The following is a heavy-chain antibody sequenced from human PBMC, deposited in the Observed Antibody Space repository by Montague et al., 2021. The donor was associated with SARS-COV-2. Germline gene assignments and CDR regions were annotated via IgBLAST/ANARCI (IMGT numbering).Heavy chain of an antibody. Sequence: SETLSLTCAVSGGSITGFSWSWVRQPARKGLEWIGRVTTSGTTNYSPSLRSRVPMSVVTSKNQFSLNLNSVTAADTAIYYCARTPTRPLSLDSWGRGTLVTVSS. D-gene: IGHD6-6*01. CDR1: GGSITGFS. CDR2: VTTSGTT. J-gene: IGHJ4*02. V-gene: IGHV4-4*07. CDR3: ARTPTRPLSLDS.